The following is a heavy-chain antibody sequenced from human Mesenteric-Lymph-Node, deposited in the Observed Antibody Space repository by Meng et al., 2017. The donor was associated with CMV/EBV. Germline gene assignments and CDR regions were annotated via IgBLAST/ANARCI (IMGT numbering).Heavy chain of an antibody. CDR2: IDHSGAV. J-gene: IGHJ5*02. V-gene: IGHV4-34*01. Sequence: SETLSLTCAVYGGSFSGYYWTWIRQPPGKGLEWIGEIDHSGAVNYNPSLKSRVTMSVDTSKNQFSLKLRSVTAADTAVYYCARERRSSGDFWSGSNWFDPWGQGTLVTVSS. D-gene: IGHD3-3*01. CDR1: GGSFSGYY. CDR3: ARERRSSGDFWSGSNWFDP.